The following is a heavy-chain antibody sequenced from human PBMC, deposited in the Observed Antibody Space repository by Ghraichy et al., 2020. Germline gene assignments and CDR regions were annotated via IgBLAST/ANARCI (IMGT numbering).Heavy chain of an antibody. Sequence: SETLSLTCTVSGGSISSGDYYWSWIRQPPGKGLEWIGYIYYSGSTYYNPSLKSRVTISVDTSKNQFSLKLSSVTAADTAVYYCARMGVDDLGAFDIWGQGTMVTVSS. D-gene: IGHD3-16*01. V-gene: IGHV4-30-4*08. CDR1: GGSISSGDYY. CDR2: IYYSGST. CDR3: ARMGVDDLGAFDI. J-gene: IGHJ3*02.